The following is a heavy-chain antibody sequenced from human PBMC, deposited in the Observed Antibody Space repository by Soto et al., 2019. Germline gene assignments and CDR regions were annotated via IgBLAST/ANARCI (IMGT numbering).Heavy chain of an antibody. CDR2: IRSKANSYAT. D-gene: IGHD6-13*01. CDR3: TRPIVAAGMGFDY. V-gene: IGHV3-73*01. J-gene: IGHJ4*02. Sequence: PGGSLRLSCAASGFTFSGSAMHWVRQASGKGLEWVGRIRSKANSYATAYAASVKGRFTISRDDSKNTAYLQMNSLKTEDTAVYYCTRPIVAAGMGFDYWGQGTLVTVSS. CDR1: GFTFSGSA.